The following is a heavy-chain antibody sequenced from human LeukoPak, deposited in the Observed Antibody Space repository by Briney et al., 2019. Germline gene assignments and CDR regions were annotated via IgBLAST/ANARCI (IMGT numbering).Heavy chain of an antibody. CDR1: GGTFSSYA. CDR2: IIPLFGTA. Sequence: SVTVSCQASGGTFSSYAISWLRLAPGQGLEWPGGIIPLFGTANYAQKFKGRVTITTDESTSTAYMELSSLRSEDTAVYYCARPKYYDFWSGYYTGAFDIWGQGTMVTVSS. V-gene: IGHV1-69*05. CDR3: ARPKYYDFWSGYYTGAFDI. J-gene: IGHJ3*02. D-gene: IGHD3-3*01.